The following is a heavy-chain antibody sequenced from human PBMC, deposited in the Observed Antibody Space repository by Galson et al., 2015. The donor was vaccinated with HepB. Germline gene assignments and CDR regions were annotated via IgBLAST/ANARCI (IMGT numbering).Heavy chain of an antibody. CDR2: VKQDGGEK. CDR1: GFTFSNYC. D-gene: IGHD3-10*01. J-gene: IGHJ4*02. CDR3: ARVRAYGSGSYFDY. V-gene: IGHV3-7*01. Sequence: SLRLSCAVSGFTFSNYCMSWVRQAPGKGLEWVANVKQDGGEKYYVDSVKGRFTISRDNAKNSLHLQMNSLRAEDTAVYFCARVRAYGSGSYFDYWGQGTLVTVSS.